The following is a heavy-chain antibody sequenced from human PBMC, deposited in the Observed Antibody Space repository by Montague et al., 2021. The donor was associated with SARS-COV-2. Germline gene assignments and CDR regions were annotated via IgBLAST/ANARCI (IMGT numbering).Heavy chain of an antibody. CDR3: ARVSRGTIFGVVIRPYYYMDV. D-gene: IGHD3-3*01. CDR2: IYTSGGT. V-gene: IGHV4-61*02. CDR1: GGSISSGSYY. J-gene: IGHJ6*03. Sequence: TLSLTCTVSGGSISSGSYYWSWIRQPAGKGLEWIGRIYTSGGTNYNPSLKSRVTISVDTSKNQFSLKLSSVTAADTAVYYCARVSRGTIFGVVIRPYYYMDVWGKGTTVTVSS.